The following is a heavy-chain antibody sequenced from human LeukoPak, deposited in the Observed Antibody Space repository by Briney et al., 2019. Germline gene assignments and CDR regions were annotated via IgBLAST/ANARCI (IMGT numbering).Heavy chain of an antibody. CDR2: INHSGST. CDR1: GGSFSGYY. Sequence: PSETLSLTCAVYGGSFSGYYWSWIRQPPGKGLEWIGEINHSGSTNYNPSLKSRVTISGDTSKNQFSLKLSSVTAADTAVYYCATAYSYYYYYMDVWGKGTTVTVSS. V-gene: IGHV4-34*01. J-gene: IGHJ6*03. CDR3: ATAYSYYYYYMDV. D-gene: IGHD2-15*01.